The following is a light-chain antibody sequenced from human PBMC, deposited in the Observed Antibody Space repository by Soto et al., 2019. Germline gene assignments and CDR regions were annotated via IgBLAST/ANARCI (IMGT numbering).Light chain of an antibody. V-gene: IGLV2-14*01. CDR2: DVS. CDR1: SSDVGGYNY. Sequence: QSALTQPASVSGSPGQSITISCTGTSSDVGGYNYVSWYQQHPGKAPKLMIYDVSNRPSGVSNRFSGSNTGNTASLTISGLQADDEADYYCSSYTSSSTPVVFGGGTKLTVL. J-gene: IGLJ2*01. CDR3: SSYTSSSTPVV.